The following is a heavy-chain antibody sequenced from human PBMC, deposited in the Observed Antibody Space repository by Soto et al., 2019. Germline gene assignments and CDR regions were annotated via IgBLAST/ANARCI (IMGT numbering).Heavy chain of an antibody. Sequence: GGSLRLSCAASGFPVSSNYMSWVRQAPGKGLEWVSVIYSGGSTYYADSVKGRFTISRDNAKNSLYLQMNSLRAEDTAVYYCARDPSIVLVPAATYYYYYYGMDVWGQGTTVTVSS. CDR2: IYSGGST. V-gene: IGHV3-66*01. J-gene: IGHJ6*02. CDR1: GFPVSSNY. CDR3: ARDPSIVLVPAATYYYYYYGMDV. D-gene: IGHD2-2*01.